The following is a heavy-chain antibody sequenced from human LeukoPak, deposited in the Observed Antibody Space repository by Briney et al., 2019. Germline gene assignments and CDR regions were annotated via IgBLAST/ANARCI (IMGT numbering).Heavy chain of an antibody. J-gene: IGHJ4*02. Sequence: PGGSLRLSCAASGFTVSSNYMSWVRQAPGKGLEWVSVIYSGGSTYYADSVKGRFTISRDNSKNTLYLQMNSLRAEDTAVYYCAKDASGDYYTYYFDYWGQGTLVTVSS. CDR1: GFTVSSNY. V-gene: IGHV3-53*01. CDR2: IYSGGST. D-gene: IGHD3-22*01. CDR3: AKDASGDYYTYYFDY.